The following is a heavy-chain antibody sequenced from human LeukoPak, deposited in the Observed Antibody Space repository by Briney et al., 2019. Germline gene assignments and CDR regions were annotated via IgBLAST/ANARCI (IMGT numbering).Heavy chain of an antibody. V-gene: IGHV1-3*01. CDR3: ARGAVRLLLFGDSGRKSKTYFDY. CDR1: GYTFTSYA. Sequence: GASVKVSCKASGYTFTSYAMHWVRQAPGQRLEWMGWINAGNGNTKYSQEFQGRVTMTTDTSTSTAYMELRSLRSDDTAVYYCARGAVRLLLFGDSGRKSKTYFDYWGQGTLVTVSS. CDR2: INAGNGNT. D-gene: IGHD3-10*01. J-gene: IGHJ4*02.